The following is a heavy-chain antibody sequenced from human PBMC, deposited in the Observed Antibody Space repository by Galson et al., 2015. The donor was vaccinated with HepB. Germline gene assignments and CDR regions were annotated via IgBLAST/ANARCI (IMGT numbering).Heavy chain of an antibody. J-gene: IGHJ4*02. V-gene: IGHV3-7*03. Sequence: SLRLSCAASGFTFSNYWMSWVRQAPGKGLEWVANIDQDGTEKYYVDSVKGRFTISRDNAKNSMYLQMNTLGAEDTAVYYCARCRSDYGDYVRPDYFDSWGQGALVTVSS. CDR2: IDQDGTEK. D-gene: IGHD4-17*01. CDR1: GFTFSNYW. CDR3: ARCRSDYGDYVRPDYFDS.